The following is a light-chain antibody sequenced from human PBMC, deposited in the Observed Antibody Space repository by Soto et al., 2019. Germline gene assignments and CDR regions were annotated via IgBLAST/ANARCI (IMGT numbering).Light chain of an antibody. J-gene: IGKJ1*01. CDR1: QSIGSW. CDR3: QQYGSYSPWT. Sequence: DIQMTQSPSTLSASVGDRVTITCRASQSIGSWLAWYQQKPGKAPKLLIYKASSVESGVPSRFRGSRFGTEFTLTMSSLKAGDFASYYCQQYGSYSPWTFGQGTKV. V-gene: IGKV1-5*03. CDR2: KAS.